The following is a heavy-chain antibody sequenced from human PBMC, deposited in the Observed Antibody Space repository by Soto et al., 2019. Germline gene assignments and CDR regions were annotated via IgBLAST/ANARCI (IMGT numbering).Heavy chain of an antibody. Sequence: ASVKVSCKASGYTFTGYYMHWVRQAPGQGLEWMGWINPNSGGTNYAQKFQGWVTMTRDTSISTAYMELSRLRSDDTAVYYCARSEGPSLYSSSWYVPFDYWGQGTLVTVSS. J-gene: IGHJ4*02. CDR3: ARSEGPSLYSSSWYVPFDY. V-gene: IGHV1-2*04. D-gene: IGHD6-13*01. CDR2: INPNSGGT. CDR1: GYTFTGYY.